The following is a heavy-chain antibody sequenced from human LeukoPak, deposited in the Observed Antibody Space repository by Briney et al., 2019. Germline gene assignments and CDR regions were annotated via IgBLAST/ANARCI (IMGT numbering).Heavy chain of an antibody. CDR1: GFTFSDHW. J-gene: IGHJ4*02. V-gene: IGHV3-74*01. CDR2: IYNDGGRT. Sequence: GSLRLSCAASGFTFSDHWMHWVRQAPGKGLEWLSRIYNDGGRTSYADSVKGRFTISRDNGKNTLFLHLNSLRAEDTAVYYCARGSSGWYVDYWGQGTLVTVSS. CDR3: ARGSSGWYVDY. D-gene: IGHD6-19*01.